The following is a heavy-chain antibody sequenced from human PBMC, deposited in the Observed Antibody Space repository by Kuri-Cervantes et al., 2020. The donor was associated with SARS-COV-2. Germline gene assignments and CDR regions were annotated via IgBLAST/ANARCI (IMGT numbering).Heavy chain of an antibody. CDR2: ISYDGSNK. CDR1: GFTFSSYA. J-gene: IGHJ5*02. CDR3: ARDGIRFDP. D-gene: IGHD2-21*01. Sequence: GESLKISCAASGFTFSSYAMHWVRQAPGKGLEWVAVISYDGSNKYYADSVKGRFTISRDNSKNTLYLQMNSLRAEDTAVYYCARDGIRFDPWGQGTLVTVSS. V-gene: IGHV3-30-3*01.